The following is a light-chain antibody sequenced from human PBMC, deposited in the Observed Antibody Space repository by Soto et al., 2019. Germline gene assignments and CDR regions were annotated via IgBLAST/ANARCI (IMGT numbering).Light chain of an antibody. V-gene: IGLV2-14*01. CDR2: EVS. CDR3: NSYTSKSTGV. J-gene: IGLJ1*01. Sequence: QSALTQPASVSGSPGQSITISCTGTSRDVGGYNYVSWYQQHPGKAPKLIMYEVSNRPSGVSNRFSGSKSGNTASLTISGLQAEDEADYYCNSYTSKSTGVFGTGTKVTVL. CDR1: SRDVGGYNY.